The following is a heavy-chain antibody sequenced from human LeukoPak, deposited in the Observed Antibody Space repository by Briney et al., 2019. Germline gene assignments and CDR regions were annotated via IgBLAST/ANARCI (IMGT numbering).Heavy chain of an antibody. Sequence: SQTLSLTCTVSGGSISSGSYYWSWIRQPAGKGLEWIGRIYTSGSTYYNPSLKSRVTISVDTSKNQFSLKLSSVTAADTAVYYCARDSITMIVVEPAFDIWGQGTMVTVSS. J-gene: IGHJ3*02. CDR2: IYTSGST. CDR3: ARDSITMIVVEPAFDI. CDR1: GGSISSGSYY. V-gene: IGHV4-61*02. D-gene: IGHD3-22*01.